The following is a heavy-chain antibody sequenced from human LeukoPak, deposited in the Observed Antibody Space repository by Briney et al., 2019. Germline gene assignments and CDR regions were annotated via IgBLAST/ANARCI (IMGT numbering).Heavy chain of an antibody. V-gene: IGHV4-59*01. CDR2: IDNSGST. Sequence: KTSETLSLTCTVSRGSISRYYWSWLRQPPGKGLEWIGYIDNSGSTNSNPSLKRRVPISVDTFNNQFSLKLSSVTAADTGVYYCAIGRITIFGVVNPHFDYWGQGTLVTVSS. CDR3: AIGRITIFGVVNPHFDY. J-gene: IGHJ4*02. D-gene: IGHD3-3*01. CDR1: RGSISRYY.